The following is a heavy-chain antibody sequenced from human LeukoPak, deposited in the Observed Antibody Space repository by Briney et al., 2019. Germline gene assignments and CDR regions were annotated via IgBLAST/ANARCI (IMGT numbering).Heavy chain of an antibody. J-gene: IGHJ6*03. CDR1: GGSISSGGYY. Sequence: PSQTLSLTCTVSGGSISSGGYYWSWIRQPAGKGLEWIGRIYTSGSTNYNPSLKSRVTMSVDTSKNQFSLKLSSVTAADTAVYYCARVRDYDFWSGYYTGPRYYYYYMDVWGKGTTVTVSS. D-gene: IGHD3-3*01. V-gene: IGHV4-61*02. CDR2: IYTSGST. CDR3: ARVRDYDFWSGYYTGPRYYYYYMDV.